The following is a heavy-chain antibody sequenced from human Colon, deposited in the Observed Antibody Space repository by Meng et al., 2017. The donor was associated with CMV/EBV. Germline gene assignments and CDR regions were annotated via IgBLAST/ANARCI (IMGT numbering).Heavy chain of an antibody. Sequence: GESLKISCAASGFTVSSNYMSWVRQAPGKGLEWVSVIYSGGNTYYADSVKGRFTISRDNSKNTVYLQMNSLSAEDTAVYYCARETGSITYRYFDYWGQGTLVTVSS. J-gene: IGHJ4*02. D-gene: IGHD3-16*02. CDR2: IYSGGNT. CDR3: ARETGSITYRYFDY. CDR1: GFTVSSNY. V-gene: IGHV3-53*01.